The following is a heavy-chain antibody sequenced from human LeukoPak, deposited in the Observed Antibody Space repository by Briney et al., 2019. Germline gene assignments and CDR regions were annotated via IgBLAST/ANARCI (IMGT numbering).Heavy chain of an antibody. CDR2: IIPIFGTA. J-gene: IGHJ3*02. D-gene: IGHD2-21*02. CDR3: ARVQRIVVVTATIGSSFGAFDI. V-gene: IGHV1-69*05. CDR1: GYTFTNYG. Sequence: SVKVSCKASGYTFTNYGISWVRQAPGQGLEWMGGIIPIFGTANYAQKFQGRVTITTDESTSTAYMELSSLRSEDMAVYYCARVQRIVVVTATIGSSFGAFDIWGQGTMVTVSS.